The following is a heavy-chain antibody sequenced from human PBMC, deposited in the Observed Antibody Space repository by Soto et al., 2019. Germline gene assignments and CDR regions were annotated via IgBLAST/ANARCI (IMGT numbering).Heavy chain of an antibody. J-gene: IGHJ4*02. D-gene: IGHD3-10*01. CDR2: IYHSGSP. Sequence: PSETLSLTCAVSGGSISDTNWWTWVRQTPGKGLEWIGEIYHSGSPTYSPSLRGQATISVDKSNNQFSLRLSYVPAADTAFFYCARLSVMRVRTSNYFGDYWGQGTLVTVSS. CDR1: GGSISDTNW. CDR3: ARLSVMRVRTSNYFGDY. V-gene: IGHV4-4*02.